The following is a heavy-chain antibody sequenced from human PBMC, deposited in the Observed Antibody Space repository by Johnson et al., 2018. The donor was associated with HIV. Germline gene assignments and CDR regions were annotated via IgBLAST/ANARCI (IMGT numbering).Heavy chain of an antibody. V-gene: IGHV3-23*04. Sequence: EVQLVESGGGLVQPGGSLRLSCAASGFTFSSYAMSWVRQAPGKGLEWVSALSGSGCSTYYADSVKGRFFISRDNSKNTLYLQMNSLRAEDTAVYYCARDTSPILGATYAFDVGGQGTMVTVSS. CDR3: ARDTSPILGATYAFDV. D-gene: IGHD1-26*01. CDR1: GFTFSSYA. J-gene: IGHJ3*01. CDR2: LSGSGCST.